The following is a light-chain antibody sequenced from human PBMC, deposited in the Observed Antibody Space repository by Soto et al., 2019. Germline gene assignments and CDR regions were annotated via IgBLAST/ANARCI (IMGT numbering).Light chain of an antibody. CDR1: TSNIGYNY. V-gene: IGLV1-47*01. J-gene: IGLJ2*01. CDR2: KNS. Sequence: QSVLTQPPSASGAPGQRVTISCSVSTSNIGYNYVSWYQQLPGTAPKLLIYKNSQRPSGVPDRFSGSKSGTSASLAISGLRSEDEADYYCATWDDTLTAVVFGGGTKLTVL. CDR3: ATWDDTLTAVV.